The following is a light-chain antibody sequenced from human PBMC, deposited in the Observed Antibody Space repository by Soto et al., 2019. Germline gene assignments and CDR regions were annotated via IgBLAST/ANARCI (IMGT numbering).Light chain of an antibody. CDR3: SSHTSSSTRV. J-gene: IGLJ7*01. V-gene: IGLV2-14*01. CDR1: SRDVGGYNY. CDR2: DVS. Sequence: QAVVTQPASVSGSPGQSIAISCTGTSRDVGGYNYVSWYQQHPGNAPKLMIFDVSNRPSGVSNRFSGSKSGNTASLTISGLQAEDEADYYCSSHTSSSTRVFAGGTQLTVL.